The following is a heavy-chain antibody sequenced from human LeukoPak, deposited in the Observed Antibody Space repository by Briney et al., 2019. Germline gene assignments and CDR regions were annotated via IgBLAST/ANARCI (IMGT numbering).Heavy chain of an antibody. V-gene: IGHV4-34*01. CDR1: GGSISSYY. Sequence: PSETLSLTCTVSGGSISSYYWSWIRQPPGKGLEWIGEINHSGSTNYNPSLKSRVTISVDTSKNQFSLKLSSVTAADTAVYYCARWEGGSYYDFDYWGQGTLVTVSS. D-gene: IGHD1-26*01. CDR2: INHSGST. CDR3: ARWEGGSYYDFDY. J-gene: IGHJ4*02.